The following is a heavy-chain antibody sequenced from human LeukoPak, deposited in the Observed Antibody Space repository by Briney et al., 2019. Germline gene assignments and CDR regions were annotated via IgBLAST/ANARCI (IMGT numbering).Heavy chain of an antibody. CDR3: ARVYGWELPRFDY. Sequence: GSLRLSCAASGFTFSSYSMNWVRQAPGKGLEGVSSISSSSSYIYYADSVKGRFTISRDNAKNSLYLQMNSLRAEDTAVYYCARVYGWELPRFDYWGQGTLVTVSS. CDR2: ISSSSSYI. J-gene: IGHJ4*02. CDR1: GFTFSSYS. V-gene: IGHV3-21*01. D-gene: IGHD1-26*01.